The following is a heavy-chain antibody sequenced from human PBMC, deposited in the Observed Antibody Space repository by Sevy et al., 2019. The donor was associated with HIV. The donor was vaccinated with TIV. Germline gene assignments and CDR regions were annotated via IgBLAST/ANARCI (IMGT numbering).Heavy chain of an antibody. J-gene: IGHJ3*02. D-gene: IGHD1-26*01. Sequence: GGSLRLSCAASGFTFSNAWMSWVRQAPGKGLEWVGRIKSKTDGGTTDYAAPVKGSFTISRDDSKNTLYLQMNSLKTEDTAVYYCTTIVGATTMFASDIWGQGTMVTVSS. CDR3: TTIVGATTMFASDI. V-gene: IGHV3-15*01. CDR1: GFTFSNAW. CDR2: IKSKTDGGTT.